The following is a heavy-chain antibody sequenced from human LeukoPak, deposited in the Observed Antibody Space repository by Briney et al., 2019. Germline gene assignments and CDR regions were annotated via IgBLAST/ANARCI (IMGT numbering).Heavy chain of an antibody. CDR1: GFTFDTSV. CDR2: ISASDGRT. Sequence: GGSLRLSCAASGFTFDTSVMGWVRQAPGRGLEWVSDISASDGRTFYADSVKGRFTISRDNSKDTLYLQMNSLRAEDTALYYCARDKSYGDSEDYWGQGTLVTVSS. J-gene: IGHJ4*02. V-gene: IGHV3-23*01. CDR3: ARDKSYGDSEDY. D-gene: IGHD4-17*01.